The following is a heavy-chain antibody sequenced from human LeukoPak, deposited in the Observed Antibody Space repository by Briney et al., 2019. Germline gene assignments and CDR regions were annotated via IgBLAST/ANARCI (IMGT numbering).Heavy chain of an antibody. CDR3: ARDPWQGSTTLH. Sequence: GGSLRLSCVASGFSISSGYMTWARQAPGKALEWVSLLYSDDSAYYPDSVKGRFTISRDNSKSTLHLQMDTLRAEDTAMYYCARDPWQGSTTLHWGQGIMVTVSS. J-gene: IGHJ4*02. CDR2: LYSDDSA. CDR1: GFSISSGY. D-gene: IGHD1-26*01. V-gene: IGHV3-66*02.